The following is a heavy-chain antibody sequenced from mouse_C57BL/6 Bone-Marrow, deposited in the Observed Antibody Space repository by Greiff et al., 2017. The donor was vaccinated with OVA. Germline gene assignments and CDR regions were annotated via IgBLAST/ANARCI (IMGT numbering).Heavy chain of an antibody. CDR3: ARGTYGSSYGD. D-gene: IGHD1-1*01. Sequence: QVQLQQPGTELVKPGASVKLSCKASGSTFTSYWLHWVQQRPGQGLEWIGNINPSNGGPTYNEKFKSKATLTVDKSSSTAYLQLSSLTSEDSAVYECARGTYGSSYGDWGQGTTLTVSS. V-gene: IGHV1-53*01. J-gene: IGHJ2*01. CDR2: INPSNGGP. CDR1: GSTFTSYW.